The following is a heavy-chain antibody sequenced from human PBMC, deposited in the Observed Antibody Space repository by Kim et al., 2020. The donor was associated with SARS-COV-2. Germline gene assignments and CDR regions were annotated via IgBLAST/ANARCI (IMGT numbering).Heavy chain of an antibody. V-gene: IGHV4-39*01. CDR3: ARHGWSGFGDQLLWNPNDY. CDR2: IYYSGST. D-gene: IGHD2-2*01. CDR1: GGSISSSSYY. Sequence: SETLSLTCTVSGGSISSSSYYWGWIRQPPGKGLEWIGSIYYSGSTYYNPSLKSRVTISVDTSKNQFSLKLSSVTAADTAVYYCARHGWSGFGDQLLWNPNDYWGQGTLVTVSS. J-gene: IGHJ4*02.